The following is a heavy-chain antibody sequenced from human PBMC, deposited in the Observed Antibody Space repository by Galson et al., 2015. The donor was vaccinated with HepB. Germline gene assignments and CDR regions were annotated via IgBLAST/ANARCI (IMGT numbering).Heavy chain of an antibody. CDR2: LGACGVNK. CDR3: AKESSGYYYFDS. V-gene: IGHV3-23*01. J-gene: IGHJ4*02. Sequence: SLRLSCAASGFTFTRHSMAWVRQAPGKGLEWVSTLGACGVNKLYADSVKGRFTISRDDSENTLYLQVDSLRAAGTAVYFCAKESSGYYYFDSWGQGTLVTVSS. CDR1: GFTFTRHS. D-gene: IGHD6-19*01.